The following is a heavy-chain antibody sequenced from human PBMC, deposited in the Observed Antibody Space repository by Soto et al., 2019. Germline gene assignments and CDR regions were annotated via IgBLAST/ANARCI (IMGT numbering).Heavy chain of an antibody. CDR1: GFPFSTYA. J-gene: IGHJ3*02. D-gene: IGHD4-17*01. CDR2: LRAGGGST. V-gene: IGHV3-23*01. Sequence: EVTLRLSCAASGFPFSTYAMSWVRPPLGQGLEWPSALRAGGGSTYYADSVTGRLTSSIDYSINTLYLQMHSLRTNDTALYYCCRPRGYGVFAVYEMWGQGAMVTVSS. CDR3: CRPRGYGVFAVYEM.